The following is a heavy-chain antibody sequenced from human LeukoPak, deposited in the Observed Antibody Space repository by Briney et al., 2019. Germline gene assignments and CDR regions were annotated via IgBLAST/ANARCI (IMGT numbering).Heavy chain of an antibody. Sequence: PEGSLRLSCEASGFTFSSYPMTWVRQAPCKGLDGVSGIYASGSATHYVDTVKGRFTIYRDNSKNTLYLQMNSLRAEDKAVYYCAKRPRDSSGYYLGAFDMWGQGTMVTVSS. J-gene: IGHJ3*02. CDR1: GFTFSSYP. CDR3: AKRPRDSSGYYLGAFDM. D-gene: IGHD3-22*01. CDR2: IYASGSAT. V-gene: IGHV3-23*01.